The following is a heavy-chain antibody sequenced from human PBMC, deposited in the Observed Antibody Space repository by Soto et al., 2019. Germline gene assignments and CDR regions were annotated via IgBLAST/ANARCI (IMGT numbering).Heavy chain of an antibody. CDR3: AKRTRMLRYSDAFDI. Sequence: PGGSMRLSCAASGLNFSSYAMSWVRQDQGKGLEWVSAISGSGGSTYYADSVKGRFTISRDNSKNTLYLQMNSLRAEDTAVYYCAKRTRMLRYSDAFDIWGQGTMVTVSS. V-gene: IGHV3-23*01. D-gene: IGHD3-9*01. CDR2: ISGSGGST. J-gene: IGHJ3*02. CDR1: GLNFSSYA.